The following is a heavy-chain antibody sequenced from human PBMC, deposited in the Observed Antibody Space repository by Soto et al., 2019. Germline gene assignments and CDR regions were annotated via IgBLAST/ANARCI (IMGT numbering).Heavy chain of an antibody. V-gene: IGHV1-18*01. D-gene: IGHD3-3*01. CDR2: ISAYNGNT. CDR3: AGVMVLGNYDFWSGYSSAVNWFDP. CDR1: GYTFTSYG. Sequence: ASVKVSCKASGYTFTSYGISWVRQAPGQGLEWMGWISAYNGNTNYAQKLQGRVTMTTDTPTSTAYMELSTLRSEDTTVYYCAGVMVLGNYDFWSGYSSAVNWFDPWGQGTLVTVSS. J-gene: IGHJ5*02.